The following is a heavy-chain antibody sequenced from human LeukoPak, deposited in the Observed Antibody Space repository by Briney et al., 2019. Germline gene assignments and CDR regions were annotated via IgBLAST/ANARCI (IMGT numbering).Heavy chain of an antibody. CDR2: IYHSGST. CDR3: ARGFEDTAMVYPLFDY. D-gene: IGHD5-18*01. V-gene: IGHV4-30-2*01. CDR1: GGSISSGGYP. Sequence: PSETLSLTCAVSGGSISSGGYPWSWIRQPPGKGLEWIGYIYHSGSTYYNPSLKSRVTISVDRSKNQFSLKLSSVTAADTAEYYCARGFEDTAMVYPLFDYWGQGTLVTVSS. J-gene: IGHJ4*02.